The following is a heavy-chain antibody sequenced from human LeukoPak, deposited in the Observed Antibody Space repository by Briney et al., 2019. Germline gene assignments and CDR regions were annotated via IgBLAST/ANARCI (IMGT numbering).Heavy chain of an antibody. D-gene: IGHD3-16*02. CDR1: GFTFRSYW. CDR2: INTDGSNT. J-gene: IGHJ4*02. CDR3: ARGTIWGSYRPPSFDY. Sequence: GGSLTLSCAASGFTFRSYWMHWVRQAPGKGLVWVSRINTDGSNTNYADSVKGRFTISRDNAKNTLYLQMSSLRAEDTAVYYCARGTIWGSYRPPSFDYRGQGTLVTVSS. V-gene: IGHV3-74*01.